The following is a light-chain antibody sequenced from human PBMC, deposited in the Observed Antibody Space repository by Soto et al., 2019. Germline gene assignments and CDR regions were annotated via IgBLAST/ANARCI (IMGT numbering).Light chain of an antibody. CDR2: DVS. CDR3: SSYTSSNTLYV. CDR1: SIDIGAYNS. V-gene: IGLV2-14*01. Sequence: QSLLTQPASVSGSPGQAITISCSGTSIDIGAYNSVSWYQQHPGKAPKLMVYDVSSRPSGVSNRFSGSKSGNTASLTISGLQAEDEADYYCSSYTSSNTLYVFGTGTKVTVL. J-gene: IGLJ1*01.